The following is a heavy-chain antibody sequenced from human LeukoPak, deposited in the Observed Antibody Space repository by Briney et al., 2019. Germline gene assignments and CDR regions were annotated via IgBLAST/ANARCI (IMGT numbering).Heavy chain of an antibody. D-gene: IGHD4-23*01. CDR2: ISAYNGNT. V-gene: IGHV1-18*01. CDR3: ASLYGGNPHFDY. Sequence: ASVKVSCKASGYTFTSYGISWVRQAPGQGLEWMGWISAYNGNTNYAQKLQGRVTMTTDTSTSTAYMELSRLRSDDTAVYYCASLYGGNPHFDYWGQGTLVTVSS. J-gene: IGHJ4*02. CDR1: GYTFTSYG.